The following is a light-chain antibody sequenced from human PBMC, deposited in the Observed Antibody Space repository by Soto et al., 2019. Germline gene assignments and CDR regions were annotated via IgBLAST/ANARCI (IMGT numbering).Light chain of an antibody. Sequence: VLTQSPGTLSLSPGERATLSCRASQTLSITYRTWHPQKPGQAPRLLXXGASKRANGIPDRFSGSGSGRDFTLTISGLEPEDFAGYYCEQYGSSPLISFGQGTRLE. J-gene: IGKJ5*01. CDR2: GAS. V-gene: IGKV3-20*01. CDR3: EQYGSSPLIS. CDR1: QTLSITY.